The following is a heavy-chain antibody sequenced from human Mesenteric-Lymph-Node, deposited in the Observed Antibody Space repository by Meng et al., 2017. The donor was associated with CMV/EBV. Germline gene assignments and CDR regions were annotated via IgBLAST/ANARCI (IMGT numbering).Heavy chain of an antibody. Sequence: GGSLRLSCAASGFTFSSYAMSWVRQAPGKGLEWVSTISGSGGSTYSADSVKGRVTISRDNYKNTLYLQMNSLRAEDTAVYYCAKSYSSSSSGGGRVDYWGQGTLVTVSS. J-gene: IGHJ4*02. CDR3: AKSYSSSSSGGGRVDY. V-gene: IGHV3-23*01. CDR1: GFTFSSYA. CDR2: ISGSGGST. D-gene: IGHD6-6*01.